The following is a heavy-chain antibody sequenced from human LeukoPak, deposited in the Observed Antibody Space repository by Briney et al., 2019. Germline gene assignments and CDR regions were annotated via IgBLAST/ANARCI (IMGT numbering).Heavy chain of an antibody. CDR3: ARWGREYYDILTRSYYFDY. CDR2: IYHSGST. V-gene: IGHV4-38-2*01. Sequence: PSETLSLTCAVSGYSISSGYYWGWIRQPPGKGLEWIGSIYHSGSTYYNPSLKSRVTISVDMSKNHFSLRLSSVTAADTAVYYCARWGREYYDILTRSYYFDYWGQGILVTVSS. CDR1: GYSISSGYY. J-gene: IGHJ4*02. D-gene: IGHD3-9*01.